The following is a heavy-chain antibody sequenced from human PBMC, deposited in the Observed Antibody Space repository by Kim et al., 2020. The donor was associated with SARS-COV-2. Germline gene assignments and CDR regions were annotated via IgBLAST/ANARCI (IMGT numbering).Heavy chain of an antibody. V-gene: IGHV3-23*01. CDR1: GFTFSNYV. Sequence: GGSLRLSCVASGFTFSNYVMTWVRQAPGKGLDWVSGISGSGENTYYADSVKGRFTISRDNSKNTLSLLMSSLRAEDTAVYYCATQPPAYTGRGAVDVWGQGTTVTVSS. CDR3: ATQPPAYTGRGAVDV. D-gene: IGHD1-26*01. J-gene: IGHJ6*02. CDR2: ISGSGENT.